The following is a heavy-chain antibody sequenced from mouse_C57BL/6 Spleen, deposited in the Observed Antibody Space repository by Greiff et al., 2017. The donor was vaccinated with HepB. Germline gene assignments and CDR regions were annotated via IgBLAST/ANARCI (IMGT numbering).Heavy chain of an antibody. CDR1: GFTFSDYG. V-gene: IGHV5-17*01. D-gene: IGHD2-4*01. CDR2: ISSGSSTI. J-gene: IGHJ4*01. CDR3: ARYYDYDYYAMDY. Sequence: EVQRVESGGGLVKPGGSLKLSCAASGFTFSDYGMHWVRQAPEKGLEWVAYISSGSSTIYYADTVKGRFTISRDNAKNTLFLQMTSLRSEDTAMYYCARYYDYDYYAMDYWGQGTSVTVSS.